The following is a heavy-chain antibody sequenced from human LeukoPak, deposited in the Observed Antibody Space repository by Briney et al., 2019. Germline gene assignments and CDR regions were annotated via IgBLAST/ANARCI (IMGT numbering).Heavy chain of an antibody. CDR2: ISSGSTTI. CDR3: AAAPQTYRYLGS. J-gene: IGHJ4*02. Sequence: PGGSLRLSCAASGFTFNNYNINWVRQAPGKGLEWVSYISSGSTTIYYADSVKGRFTISRDNAKNSLYLQMNSLRAEDTAVYYCAAAPQTYRYLGSWGPGTLVTVSS. CDR1: GFTFNNYN. D-gene: IGHD3-16*02. V-gene: IGHV3-48*01.